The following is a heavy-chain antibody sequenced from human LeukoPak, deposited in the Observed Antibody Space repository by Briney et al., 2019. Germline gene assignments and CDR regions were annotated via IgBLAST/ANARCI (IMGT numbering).Heavy chain of an antibody. CDR1: GFAFSSYG. CDR2: IWSDGSNR. Sequence: GTSLRLSCAASGFAFSSYGMHWVRQAPGKGLEWVAVIWSDGSNRYYADSVKGRFTISRDNSKNTLYLQMNSLRAEDSAVYYCARCRDSESYNLLRSWGQGTLVTVSS. V-gene: IGHV3-33*01. J-gene: IGHJ5*02. D-gene: IGHD1-26*01. CDR3: ARCRDSESYNLLRS.